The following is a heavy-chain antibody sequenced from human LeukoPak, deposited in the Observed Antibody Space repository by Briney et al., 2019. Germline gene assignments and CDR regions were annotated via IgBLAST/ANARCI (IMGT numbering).Heavy chain of an antibody. V-gene: IGHV7-4-1*02. Sequence: ASVKVSCKASGYTFTSYAMNWVRQAPGQGLEWMGWINTNTGNPTYAQGFTGRFVFSLDTSVSTAYLQISSLKAEDTAVYYCARVEEGYGSGRRGNFYYYYMDVWGKGTTVTISS. CDR2: INTNTGNP. CDR3: ARVEEGYGSGRRGNFYYYYMDV. J-gene: IGHJ6*03. D-gene: IGHD3-10*01. CDR1: GYTFTSYA.